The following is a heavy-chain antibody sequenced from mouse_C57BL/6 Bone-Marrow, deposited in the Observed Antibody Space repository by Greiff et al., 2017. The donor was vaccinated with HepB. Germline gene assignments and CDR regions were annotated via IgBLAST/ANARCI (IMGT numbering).Heavy chain of an antibody. CDR2: INPNNGGT. Sequence: EVKVVESGPELVKPGASVKIPCKASGYTFTDYNMDWVKQSHGKSLEWIGDINPNNGGTIYNQKFKGKATLTVDKSSSTASMELRSLTSEDTAVYYCARSGSNYEFAYWGQGTLVTVSA. D-gene: IGHD2-5*01. V-gene: IGHV1-18*01. CDR3: ARSGSNYEFAY. J-gene: IGHJ3*01. CDR1: GYTFTDYN.